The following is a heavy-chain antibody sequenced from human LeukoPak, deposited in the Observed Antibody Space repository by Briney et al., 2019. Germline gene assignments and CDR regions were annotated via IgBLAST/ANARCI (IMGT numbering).Heavy chain of an antibody. D-gene: IGHD6-19*01. CDR3: VRVGSVSGSDYLDY. CDR2: SRNKGKSYTT. J-gene: IGHJ4*02. V-gene: IGHV3-72*01. Sequence: GGSLRLSCAVSGFIFSDHFMDWVRQAPGKGLEWVGHSRNKGKSYTTEYAATVKCRFTIEKDNSKNSLYMQMKSLENEAAAVYYCVRVGSVSGSDYLDYWGQGTLVTVSS. CDR1: GFIFSDHF.